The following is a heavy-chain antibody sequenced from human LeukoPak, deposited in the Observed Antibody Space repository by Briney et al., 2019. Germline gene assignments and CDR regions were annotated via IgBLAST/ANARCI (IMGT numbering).Heavy chain of an antibody. Sequence: GGSLRLSCAASGFTFSSYWMSWVRQAPGKGLEWLANIKQDGGEKYYLDSVRGRFTISRDNDKNSLFLQMTSLRAEDTAVYYCARVGGRYSPLGYWGQGTLVTVSS. J-gene: IGHJ4*02. D-gene: IGHD3-16*02. V-gene: IGHV3-7*01. CDR2: IKQDGGEK. CDR1: GFTFSSYW. CDR3: ARVGGRYSPLGY.